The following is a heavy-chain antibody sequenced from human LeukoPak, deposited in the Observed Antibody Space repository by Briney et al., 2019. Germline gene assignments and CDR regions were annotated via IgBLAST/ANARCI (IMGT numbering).Heavy chain of an antibody. CDR2: IRSKAYGGTT. Sequence: GGSLRLSCAASGFTVSNNYMSWVRQAPGKGLEWVGFIRSKAYGGTTEYAASVKGRFTISRDDSKSIAYLQMNSLKTEDTAVYYCTRGAATTVIDYWGQGTLVTVSS. CDR1: GFTVSNNY. CDR3: TRGAATTVIDY. V-gene: IGHV3-49*04. J-gene: IGHJ4*02. D-gene: IGHD4-17*01.